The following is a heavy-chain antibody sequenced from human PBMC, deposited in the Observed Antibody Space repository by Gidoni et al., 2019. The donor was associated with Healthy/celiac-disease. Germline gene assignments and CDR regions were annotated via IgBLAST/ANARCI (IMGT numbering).Heavy chain of an antibody. Sequence: EVKLLESGGGLVQPGGSLRLSCAASGFTFRSYAMAWVRQAPGKGLQWVSAISGSGGTTKYADSVKGRFTISRDDSKNTLYLQMNSLRAEDTAVYYCAKDVSDFVSPFDYWGQGTLVTVSS. J-gene: IGHJ4*02. V-gene: IGHV3-23*01. D-gene: IGHD3-3*01. CDR3: AKDVSDFVSPFDY. CDR1: GFTFRSYA. CDR2: ISGSGGTT.